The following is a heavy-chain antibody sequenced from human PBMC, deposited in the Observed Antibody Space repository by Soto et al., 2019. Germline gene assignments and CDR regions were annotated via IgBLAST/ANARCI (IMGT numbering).Heavy chain of an antibody. CDR3: ARGGYFDSSNYLAY. CDR2: INPGNGNT. CDR1: GYTFTSDG. V-gene: IGHV1-3*01. J-gene: IGHJ1*01. D-gene: IGHD3-22*01. Sequence: AAVNVSCKASGYTFTSDGINWVRQAPGRGLEWMGWINPGNGNTKYSQQFQGRVIIDRDTSARTAYMELSSLRPEDPAVYYCARGGYFDSSNYLAYWGLGTLVTVSS.